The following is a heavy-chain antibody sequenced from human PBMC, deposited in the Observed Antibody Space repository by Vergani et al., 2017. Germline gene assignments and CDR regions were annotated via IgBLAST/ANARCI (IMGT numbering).Heavy chain of an antibody. D-gene: IGHD6-13*01. CDR3: ARDIGGSSWYLPGSIPGHDAVDI. V-gene: IGHV3-23*01. CDR2: ISSSGSTI. CDR1: GFTFSSYA. Sequence: EVQLLESGGGLVQPGGSLRLSCAASGFTFSSYAMSWVRQAPGKGLEWVSAISSSGSTIYYADSVKGRFTISRDNAKNSLYLQMNSLRAEDTAVYYCARDIGGSSWYLPGSIPGHDAVDIWGQGTMVTVSS. J-gene: IGHJ3*02.